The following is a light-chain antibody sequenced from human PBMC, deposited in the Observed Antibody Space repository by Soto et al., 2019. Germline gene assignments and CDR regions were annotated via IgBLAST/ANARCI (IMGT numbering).Light chain of an antibody. Sequence: EIVLTQSPGTLSLTPGERATLSCGASQSVSNNYLAWYQQKPGQAPRLLIYGTSARATGIPATFSGSGSGTEFTLTISSLQSEDFAIYYCQQYDNWPSVTFGGGTKVDI. V-gene: IGKV3-15*01. CDR1: QSVSNN. J-gene: IGKJ4*01. CDR2: GTS. CDR3: QQYDNWPSVT.